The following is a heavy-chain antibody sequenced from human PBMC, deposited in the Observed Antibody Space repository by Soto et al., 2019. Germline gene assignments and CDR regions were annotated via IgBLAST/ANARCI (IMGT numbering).Heavy chain of an antibody. V-gene: IGHV1-3*01. CDR3: ARGGVVVVGATGACDL. J-gene: IGHJ3*01. D-gene: IGHD2-15*01. CDR2: INAGNGDT. Sequence: QVPLVQSGAEVKKPGASVKISCKASGYTFTNYAIHWLRQAPGQRSSWMGWINAGNGDTKYSQKFQGRVTITRDTSATTAYMELSSLRSDDTAVSYCARGGVVVVGATGACDLWGQGTTVIVSS. CDR1: GYTFTNYA.